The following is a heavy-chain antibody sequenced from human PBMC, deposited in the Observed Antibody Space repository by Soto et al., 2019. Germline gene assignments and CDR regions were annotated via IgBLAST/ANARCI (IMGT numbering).Heavy chain of an antibody. CDR1: GYSFTSYT. Sequence: QVQLVQSGAEVKKPGASVKVSCKASGYSFTSYTMYWVRQAPGQRLEWMGWINAGNGNTKYSRKFQGRVTITRDTSASTAYMELSSLRFEDTAVYYCARETGSAAAVFYYYYYGMDVWGQGTTVTVSS. V-gene: IGHV1-3*01. J-gene: IGHJ6*02. CDR3: ARETGSAAAVFYYYYYGMDV. D-gene: IGHD6-13*01. CDR2: INAGNGNT.